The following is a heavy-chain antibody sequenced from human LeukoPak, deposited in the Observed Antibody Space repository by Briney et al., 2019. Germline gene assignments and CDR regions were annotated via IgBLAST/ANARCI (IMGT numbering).Heavy chain of an antibody. Sequence: GGSLRLSCTASGFNVSSNYMSWVRQAPGQGLEWVSVIYSGGSTYYADSVKGRFTISRDNSENTLYLQMNSLRAEDTAVYYCARSDCGGGRCYYFDYWGQGTLVTVSS. CDR1: GFNVSSNY. J-gene: IGHJ4*02. CDR3: ARSDCGGGRCYYFDY. D-gene: IGHD2-15*01. CDR2: IYSGGST. V-gene: IGHV3-53*01.